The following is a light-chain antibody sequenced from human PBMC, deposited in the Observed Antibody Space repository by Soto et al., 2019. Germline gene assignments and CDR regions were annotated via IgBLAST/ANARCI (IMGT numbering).Light chain of an antibody. CDR1: HTISNS. Sequence: DIRITRSPSSRSSSVGYRVTITCRASHTISNSLNWYQQKPGRAPKVLIYAASNLQSGVPSRFSGSGSGTDFTLTISGLQPEDFATYYCQQSYTTPSFGGGTKVDNK. CDR2: AAS. CDR3: QQSYTTPS. J-gene: IGKJ4*01. V-gene: IGKV1-39*01.